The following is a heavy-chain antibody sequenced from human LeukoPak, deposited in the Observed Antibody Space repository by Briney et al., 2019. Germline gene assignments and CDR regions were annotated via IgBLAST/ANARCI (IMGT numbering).Heavy chain of an antibody. CDR2: IYHSGST. J-gene: IGHJ4*02. CDR1: GGSISSGGYS. D-gene: IGHD2-15*01. CDR3: ARGPGGYCSGGSCYGLGKANDY. V-gene: IGHV4-30-2*01. Sequence: SQTLSLTCAVSGGSISSGGYSWSWIRQPPGKGLEWIGYIYHSGSTYYDPSLKSRVTISVDRSKNQFSLKLSSVTAADTAVYYCARGPGGYCSGGSCYGLGKANDYWGQGTLVTVSS.